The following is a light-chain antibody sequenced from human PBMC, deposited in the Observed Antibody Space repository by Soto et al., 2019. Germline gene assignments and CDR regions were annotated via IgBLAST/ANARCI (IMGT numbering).Light chain of an antibody. CDR2: LNSDGSH. J-gene: IGLJ2*01. CDR3: QTWGTGIIV. Sequence: QSVLTQSPSASASLGASVKLTCTLSSGHSSYAIAWHQQQPEKGPRYLMKLNSDGSHSKGDGIPDRFAGSSSGTERYPTISSLHSEDEADYYCQTWGTGIIVFGGGTKLTVL. V-gene: IGLV4-69*01. CDR1: SGHSSYA.